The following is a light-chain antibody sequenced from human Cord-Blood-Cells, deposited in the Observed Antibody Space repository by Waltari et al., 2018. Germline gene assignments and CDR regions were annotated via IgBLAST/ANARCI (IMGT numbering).Light chain of an antibody. Sequence: QSALTQPASVSGSPGQSITISCTGTSSDVGGYNYVSWYQQHPGKAPKLMIHDVSNRPSGVSNRFSGSKSGTTASLTISGLQAEDEADYYCSSYTSSSPVVFGGGTKLTVL. V-gene: IGLV2-14*01. CDR2: DVS. CDR3: SSYTSSSPVV. CDR1: SSDVGGYNY. J-gene: IGLJ2*01.